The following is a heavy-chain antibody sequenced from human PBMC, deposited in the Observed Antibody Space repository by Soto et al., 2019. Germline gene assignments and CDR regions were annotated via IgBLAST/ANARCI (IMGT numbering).Heavy chain of an antibody. J-gene: IGHJ6*02. Sequence: GGSLRLSCRASGYDFRTYSMNWVRQAPGQGLEWIAYVSLDSDTIQYADSVKGRFTISRDDAENSLYLQMDSLRDEDTATYYCARLYSDYVWGQVTTVTVFS. D-gene: IGHD3-3*01. CDR2: VSLDSDTI. V-gene: IGHV3-48*02. CDR3: ARLYSDYV. CDR1: GYDFRTYS.